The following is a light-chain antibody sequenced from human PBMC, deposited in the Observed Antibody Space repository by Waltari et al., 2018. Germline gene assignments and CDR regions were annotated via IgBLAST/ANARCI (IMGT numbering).Light chain of an antibody. Sequence: SYELTQPPSVSVSPGQTARITCSGDALPKQYAYWYQQKPGQAPVLVIYKDSERPSGSPERFSGSGAGATVTLTISGVQEEDEADYYCRSADSSGTWVFGGGTKLTVL. CDR2: KDS. V-gene: IGLV3-25*03. CDR3: RSADSSGTWV. CDR1: ALPKQY. J-gene: IGLJ3*02.